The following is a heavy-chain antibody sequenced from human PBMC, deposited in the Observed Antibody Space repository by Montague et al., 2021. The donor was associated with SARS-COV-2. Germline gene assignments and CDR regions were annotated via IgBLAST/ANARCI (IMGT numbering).Heavy chain of an antibody. CDR3: ATRTPWGGHDSEPWYYDSSGYTLGAFEI. D-gene: IGHD3-22*01. J-gene: IGHJ3*02. V-gene: IGHV4-31*03. CDR1: GGSISSGGYY. CDR2: IYYSGST. Sequence: TLSLTCTVSGGSISSGGYYWGWIRQPPGKGLEWIGYIYYSGSTYYNPSLKSRVTISVDTSKNQFSLKLSSVTAADTAVYYCATRTPWGGHDSEPWYYDSSGYTLGAFEIWGQGNMVTVPS.